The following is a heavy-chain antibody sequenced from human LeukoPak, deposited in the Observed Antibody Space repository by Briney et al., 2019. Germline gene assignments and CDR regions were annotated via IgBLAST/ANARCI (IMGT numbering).Heavy chain of an antibody. V-gene: IGHV1-18*01. Sequence: GASVKVSCKAPGYTFTSYGISWVRQAPGQGLEWMGWISAYNGNTNYAQKLQGRVTMTTDTSTSTAYMELRSLRSDDTAVYYCARDSTVTTHVSRPFDYWGQGTLVTVSS. CDR1: GYTFTSYG. CDR2: ISAYNGNT. CDR3: ARDSTVTTHVSRPFDY. J-gene: IGHJ4*02. D-gene: IGHD4-17*01.